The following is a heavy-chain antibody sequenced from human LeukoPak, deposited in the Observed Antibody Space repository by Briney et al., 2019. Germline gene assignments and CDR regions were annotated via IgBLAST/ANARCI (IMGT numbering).Heavy chain of an antibody. Sequence: SVKVSCKASGGTFSSYAISWVRQAPGQGLEWMGGIIPIFGTANYAQKFQGRVTITADESTSTAYMELSSLRSEDTAVYYCARDYDFWSGYYTGRWFDPWGQGTLVTVSS. D-gene: IGHD3-3*01. CDR3: ARDYDFWSGYYTGRWFDP. V-gene: IGHV1-69*01. CDR1: GGTFSSYA. CDR2: IIPIFGTA. J-gene: IGHJ5*02.